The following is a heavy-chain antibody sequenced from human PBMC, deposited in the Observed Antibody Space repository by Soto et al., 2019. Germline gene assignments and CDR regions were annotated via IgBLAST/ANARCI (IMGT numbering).Heavy chain of an antibody. CDR1: GFTFSTYR. V-gene: IGHV3-48*01. Sequence: GGSLRLSCAASGFTFSTYRMHWVRQAPGKGLEWVSYISSDTSNIAYADSVKGRFTISRDNAKNSLYLQMNSLGAEDTAVYFCARDQLHYYDSFARPLYGLDIWGQGTMVTVSS. D-gene: IGHD3-22*01. CDR2: ISSDTSNI. J-gene: IGHJ3*02. CDR3: ARDQLHYYDSFARPLYGLDI.